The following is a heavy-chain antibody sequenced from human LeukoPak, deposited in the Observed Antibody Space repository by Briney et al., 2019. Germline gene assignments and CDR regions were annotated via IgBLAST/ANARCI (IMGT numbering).Heavy chain of an antibody. Sequence: ASVKVSCKAFGYTFSSYGISWVRQAPGQGLEWMGWISAYSGNTNYAQKLQGRVTMTADTSTNTAYMELRSLRSDDTAVYYCARGHPGYYDNSGYLTLDYWGQGTLVTASS. J-gene: IGHJ4*02. D-gene: IGHD3-22*01. CDR2: ISAYSGNT. CDR1: GYTFSSYG. CDR3: ARGHPGYYDNSGYLTLDY. V-gene: IGHV1-18*01.